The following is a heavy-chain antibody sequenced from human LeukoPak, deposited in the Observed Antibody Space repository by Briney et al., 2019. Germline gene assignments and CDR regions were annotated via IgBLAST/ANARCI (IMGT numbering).Heavy chain of an antibody. CDR2: IRYDGSNK. J-gene: IGHJ4*02. D-gene: IGHD5-24*01. V-gene: IGHV3-30*02. CDR3: AKDREDGYLIPGGY. CDR1: GFTFSSYG. Sequence: PGGSLRLSCAASGFTFSSYGMHWVRQAPGKGLEWVAFIRYDGSNKYYADSVKGRFTISRDNSKNTLYLQMNSLRAEDTAVYHCAKDREDGYLIPGGYWGQGTLVTVSS.